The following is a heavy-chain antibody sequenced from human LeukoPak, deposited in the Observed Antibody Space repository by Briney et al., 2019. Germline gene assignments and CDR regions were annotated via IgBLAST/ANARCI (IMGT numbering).Heavy chain of an antibody. CDR3: ARGFGELLADTDDY. Sequence: SQTLSLTCTVSGGSISSGGYYWSWIRQHPGKGLEWIGEINHSGSTNYNPSLKSRVTISVDTSKNQFSLKLSSVTAADTAVYYCARGFGELLADTDDYWGQGTLVTVSS. V-gene: IGHV4-31*03. CDR1: GGSISSGGYY. J-gene: IGHJ4*02. CDR2: INHSGST. D-gene: IGHD3-10*01.